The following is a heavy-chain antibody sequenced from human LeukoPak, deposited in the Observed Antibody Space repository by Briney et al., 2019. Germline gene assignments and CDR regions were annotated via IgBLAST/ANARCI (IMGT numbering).Heavy chain of an antibody. CDR3: ARVNDGDYGAFDI. D-gene: IGHD4-17*01. CDR2: IYYSGPT. Sequence: SEDLSLTCIVFGTFINNYYWTWIRQPPGKGLEWIGYIYYSGPTNSNPSLKSRVTISIDKSKNQFSLKLTSVTAADTAFYYCARVNDGDYGAFDIWGQGTMVTVSS. CDR1: GTFINNYY. V-gene: IGHV4-59*01. J-gene: IGHJ3*02.